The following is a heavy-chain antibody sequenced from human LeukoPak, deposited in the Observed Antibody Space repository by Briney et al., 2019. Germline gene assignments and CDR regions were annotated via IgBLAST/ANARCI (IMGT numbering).Heavy chain of an antibody. V-gene: IGHV3-53*01. CDR2: IYSGGGT. CDR1: GFTVNTNY. D-gene: IGHD2-2*01. Sequence: GGSLRLSCAASGFTVNTNYMSWVRQPPGKGLEWVSVIYSGGGTSYADSVKGRFTISRDNSENTVYLQLNSLRAEDTAVYYCARPSRSTGPAYWGQGTLVTVSS. J-gene: IGHJ4*02. CDR3: ARPSRSTGPAY.